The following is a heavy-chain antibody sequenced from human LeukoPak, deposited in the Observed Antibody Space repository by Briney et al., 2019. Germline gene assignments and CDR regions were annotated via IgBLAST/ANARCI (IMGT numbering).Heavy chain of an antibody. J-gene: IGHJ4*02. CDR3: AAGAVAADFDY. D-gene: IGHD6-19*01. CDR2: IYVSGSA. CDR1: GGSISSYY. Sequence: SETLSLTCTVSGGSISSYYWSWLRQPAGKGLEWIGRIYVSGSANYNPSLKSRVTMSVDTSKNQLSLTLSSVTAADTAVYYCAAGAVAADFDYWGQGTLVTVSS. V-gene: IGHV4-4*07.